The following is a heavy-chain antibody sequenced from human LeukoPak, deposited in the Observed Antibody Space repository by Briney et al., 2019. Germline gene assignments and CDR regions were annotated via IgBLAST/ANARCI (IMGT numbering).Heavy chain of an antibody. J-gene: IGHJ4*02. CDR2: INSDGSST. V-gene: IGHV3-74*01. D-gene: IGHD2-21*01. Sequence: GGSLRLSCAASGFTLSSYLMHWVRQAPGKGLVWVSRINSDGSSTVYADSVKGRFTISRDNAKNTLYLQMNSLRAEDTAVYYCARDLPGEGVDCWGQGTLVAVSS. CDR1: GFTLSSYL. CDR3: ARDLPGEGVDC.